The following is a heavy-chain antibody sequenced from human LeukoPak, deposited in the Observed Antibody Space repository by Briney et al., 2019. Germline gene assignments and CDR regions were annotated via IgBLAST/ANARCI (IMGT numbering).Heavy chain of an antibody. CDR3: TTDPFMLDVYHFHY. CDR1: GFTSSSAW. CDR2: IKSKADGGTT. Sequence: GGSLRLSCAASGFTSSSAWMTWVRQAPGKGLEWVGHIKSKADGGTTDYAAPAKGRFTISRDDSKNTLSLQMNSLKYEDTAVYYCTTDPFMLDVYHFHYWGQGTLVTVSS. D-gene: IGHD5/OR15-5a*01. J-gene: IGHJ4*02. V-gene: IGHV3-15*01.